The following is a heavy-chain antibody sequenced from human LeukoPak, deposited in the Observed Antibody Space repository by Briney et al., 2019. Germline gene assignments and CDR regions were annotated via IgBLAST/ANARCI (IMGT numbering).Heavy chain of an antibody. J-gene: IGHJ4*02. Sequence: GRSLRLSCAASGFTFDDYAMHGVRQAPGKGLEWVSGISWNSGSIGYADSVKGRFTISRDNAKNSLYLQMNSLRAEDTALYYCAGYYDSSGYSGQGYWGQGTLVTVSS. CDR2: ISWNSGSI. CDR3: AGYYDSSGYSGQGY. V-gene: IGHV3-9*01. CDR1: GFTFDDYA. D-gene: IGHD3-22*01.